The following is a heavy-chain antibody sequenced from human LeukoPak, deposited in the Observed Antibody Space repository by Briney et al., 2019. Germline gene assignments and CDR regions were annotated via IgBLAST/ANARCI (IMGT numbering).Heavy chain of an antibody. D-gene: IGHD3-9*01. Sequence: PSETLSLTCAVYDGSFSGYYWSWIRQPPGKGLEWIGEINHSGSTNYNPSLKSRVTISVDTSKNQFSLKLSSVTAADTAVYYCARGPMYYDILTGYYQTVSHDFFDYWGQGTLVTVSS. CDR3: ARGPMYYDILTGYYQTVSHDFFDY. J-gene: IGHJ4*02. CDR2: INHSGST. CDR1: DGSFSGYY. V-gene: IGHV4-34*01.